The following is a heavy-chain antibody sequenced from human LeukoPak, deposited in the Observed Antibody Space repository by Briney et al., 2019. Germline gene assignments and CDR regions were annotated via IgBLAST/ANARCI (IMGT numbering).Heavy chain of an antibody. V-gene: IGHV4-59*01. CDR1: GGSISSYY. J-gene: IGHJ4*02. D-gene: IGHD6-19*01. Sequence: SETLSLTCTVSGGSISSYYWSWIRQPPGKGLEWIGYIYYSGSTNYNPSLKGRVTISVDTSKNQFSLKLSSVTAADTAVYYCATSIAVALDYWGQGTLVTVSS. CDR2: IYYSGST. CDR3: ATSIAVALDY.